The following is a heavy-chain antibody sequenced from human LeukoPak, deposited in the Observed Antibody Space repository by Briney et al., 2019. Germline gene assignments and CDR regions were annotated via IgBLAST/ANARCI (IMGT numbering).Heavy chain of an antibody. J-gene: IGHJ4*02. CDR1: GFTVSSNY. CDR3: AEDSSGYYSEHYFDY. Sequence: PGGSLRLSCAASGFTVSSNYMSWVRQAPGKGLEWVSVIYSGGSTYYADSVEGRFTISRDNSKNTLYLQMNSLRAEDTAVYYCAEDSSGYYSEHYFDYWGQGTLVTASS. V-gene: IGHV3-66*01. D-gene: IGHD3-22*01. CDR2: IYSGGST.